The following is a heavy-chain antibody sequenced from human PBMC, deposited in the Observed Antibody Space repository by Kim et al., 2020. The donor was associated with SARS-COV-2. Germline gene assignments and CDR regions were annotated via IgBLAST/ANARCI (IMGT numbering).Heavy chain of an antibody. CDR1: GFTFDDYA. CDR3: AKERYESFDY. J-gene: IGHJ4*02. CDR2: ISWNSGSI. Sequence: GGSLRLSCAASGFTFDDYAMHWVRQAPGKGLEWVSGISWNSGSIGYADSVKGRFTISRDNAKNSLYVQMNSLRAEDTALYYCAKERYESFDYWGQGTLVT. V-gene: IGHV3-9*01. D-gene: IGHD5-12*01.